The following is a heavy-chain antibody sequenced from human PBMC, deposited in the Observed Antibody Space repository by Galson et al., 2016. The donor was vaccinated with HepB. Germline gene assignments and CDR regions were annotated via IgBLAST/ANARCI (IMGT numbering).Heavy chain of an antibody. Sequence: SLRLSCAASGFTFSSYAMSWVRQAPGKGLEWVSTISGSGGSTYYADSVKGRFTISRDNSKNTLYLQMNSLRAEDTAVYYCAKITMVQGGFYYDGMDVWGQGTTVTVSS. D-gene: IGHD3-10*01. CDR3: AKITMVQGGFYYDGMDV. V-gene: IGHV3-23*01. CDR2: ISGSGGST. CDR1: GFTFSSYA. J-gene: IGHJ6*02.